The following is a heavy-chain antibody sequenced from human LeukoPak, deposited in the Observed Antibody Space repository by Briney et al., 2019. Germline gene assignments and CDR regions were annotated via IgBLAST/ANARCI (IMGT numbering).Heavy chain of an antibody. CDR3: AINYGDYPPVS. D-gene: IGHD4-17*01. V-gene: IGHV4-59*01. Sequence: PSETMSLSCTVSGGSITSYYWSWIRKPPGKGLEWISYFSYSGSNRYNPSLKSRATMSVDTSKNQFSLMLPSVTAADTAVYYCAINYGDYPPVSWGQGTLVRV. CDR1: GGSITSYY. CDR2: FSYSGSN. J-gene: IGHJ4*02.